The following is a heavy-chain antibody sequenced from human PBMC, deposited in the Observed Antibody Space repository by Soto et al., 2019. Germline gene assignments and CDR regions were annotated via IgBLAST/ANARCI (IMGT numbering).Heavy chain of an antibody. CDR2: IYYSGST. J-gene: IGHJ3*02. V-gene: IGHV4-59*01. D-gene: IGHD2-21*02. CDR3: ASEYCGGDCQTAFDI. CDR1: GGSISSYY. Sequence: QVQLQESGPGLVKPSETLSLTCTVSGGSISSYYWSWIRQPPGKGLEWIGYIYYSGSTNYNPSLKSRVTISVDTSKNQFSLKLSSVIAADTAVYYCASEYCGGDCQTAFDIWGQGTMVTVSS.